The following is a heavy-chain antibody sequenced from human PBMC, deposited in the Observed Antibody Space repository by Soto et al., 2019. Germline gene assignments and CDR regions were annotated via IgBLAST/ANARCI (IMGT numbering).Heavy chain of an antibody. J-gene: IGHJ4*02. CDR2: ISSSSSYI. D-gene: IGHD3-10*01. Sequence: SGGSLRLSCAASGFTFSSYSMNWVRQAPGKGLEWVSSISSSSSYIYYADSVKGRFTISRDNAKNSLYLQMNSLRAEDTAVYYCARDRITMVREVIIYFDYWGQGTLVTVSS. CDR1: GFTFSSYS. CDR3: ARDRITMVREVIIYFDY. V-gene: IGHV3-21*01.